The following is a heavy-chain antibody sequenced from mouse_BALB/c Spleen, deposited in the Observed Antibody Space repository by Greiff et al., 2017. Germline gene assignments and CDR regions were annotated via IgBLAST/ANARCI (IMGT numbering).Heavy chain of an antibody. D-gene: IGHD6-1*01. J-gene: IGHJ4*01. CDR3: ARASFPEDYAMDY. V-gene: IGHV2-9*02. Sequence: QVQLKESGPGLVAPSQSLSITCTVSGFSLTSYGVHWVRQPPGKGLEWLGVIWAGGSTNYNSALMSRLSISKDNSKSQVFLKMNSLQTDDTAMYYCARASFPEDYAMDYWGQGTSVTVS. CDR1: GFSLTSYG. CDR2: IWAGGST.